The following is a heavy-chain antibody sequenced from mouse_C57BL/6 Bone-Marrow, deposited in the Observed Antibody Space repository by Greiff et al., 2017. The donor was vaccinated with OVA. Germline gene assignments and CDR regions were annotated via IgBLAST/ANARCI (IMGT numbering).Heavy chain of an antibody. CDR1: GFNINNTY. D-gene: IGHD1-1*01. CDR3: ARGNFGSSFYAMDY. CDR2: IDPANDNT. V-gene: IGHV14-3*01. J-gene: IGHJ4*01. Sequence: EVKLMESVAELVRPGASVKLSCTASGFNINNTYMHWVKQRPEQGLEWIGRIDPANDNTKYAPKFQGKATMTADTSSNTAYLQLSSLSSEDTAVYCCARGNFGSSFYAMDYWGQGTSVTVSS.